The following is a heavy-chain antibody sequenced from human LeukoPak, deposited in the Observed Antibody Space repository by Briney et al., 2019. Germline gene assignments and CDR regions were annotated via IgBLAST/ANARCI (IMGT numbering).Heavy chain of an antibody. D-gene: IGHD3-10*01. V-gene: IGHV4-59*01. CDR3: ARAYHGSGSFCLLFDP. CDR2: ICYSGIT. Sequence: TPAESLTLTCTVSGVSISSYYWRWVRQPPGKGLEWIGYICYSGITNNNPSLKSRVTISVDTSKNQFSLKLSSVTAADTAVYYCARAYHGSGSFCLLFDPWGQGTLVTASS. CDR1: GVSISSYY. J-gene: IGHJ5*02.